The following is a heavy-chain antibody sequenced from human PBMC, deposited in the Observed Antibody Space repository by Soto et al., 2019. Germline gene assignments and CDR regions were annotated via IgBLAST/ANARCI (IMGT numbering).Heavy chain of an antibody. D-gene: IGHD3-3*01. CDR2: INSDGSST. CDR3: ARVRRITIFGVVIIGAFDI. J-gene: IGHJ3*02. Sequence: GGSLRLSCAASGFTFSSYWMHWVRQAPGKGLVWVSRINSDGSSTSYADSVKGRFTISRDNAKNTLYLQMNSLRAEDTAVYYCARVRRITIFGVVIIGAFDICGQGTMLTVSS. V-gene: IGHV3-74*01. CDR1: GFTFSSYW.